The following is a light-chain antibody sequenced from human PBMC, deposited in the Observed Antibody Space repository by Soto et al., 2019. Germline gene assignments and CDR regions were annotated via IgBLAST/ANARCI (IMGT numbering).Light chain of an antibody. CDR1: QSVGRNY. J-gene: IGKJ4*01. CDR3: QQYADSPLT. CDR2: GAS. V-gene: IGKV3-20*01. Sequence: EIVLTQSPGALSVSPGERATLSCRASQSVGRNYLAWYQQKPGQAPWLLIYGASSRATGIPDRFSGSGSGTDFTFNISRLEPEDFAVYYCQQYADSPLTFGGGTKVE.